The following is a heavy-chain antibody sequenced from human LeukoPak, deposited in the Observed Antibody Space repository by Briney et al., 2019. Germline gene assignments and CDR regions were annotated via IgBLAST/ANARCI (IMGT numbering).Heavy chain of an antibody. Sequence: GGSLRLSCAASGFTFSNYAMHWVRQAPGKGLEYVSAVSTNGGATHYANSVKGRFTISRDNSKNMLWLQMGSLRAEDIAVYYCARGGVTIFGVVPDVWGQGTTVTVS. J-gene: IGHJ6*02. CDR3: ARGGVTIFGVVPDV. CDR1: GFTFSNYA. V-gene: IGHV3-64*01. CDR2: VSTNGGAT. D-gene: IGHD3-3*01.